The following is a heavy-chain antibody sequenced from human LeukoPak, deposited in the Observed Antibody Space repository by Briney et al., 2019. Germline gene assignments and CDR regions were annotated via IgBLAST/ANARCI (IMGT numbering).Heavy chain of an antibody. J-gene: IGHJ4*02. CDR3: ARRFSRGWYFDN. V-gene: IGHV5-51*01. D-gene: IGHD6-19*01. Sequence: GGSLRLSCKGSGYSFTSYWIGWVRQMPGKGLEWMGIIYPGDSDIRYSPSFQGQVTMSADKSISTAYLQWSSLKASDTAMYYCARRFSRGWYFDNWGQGILVTVSS. CDR2: IYPGDSDI. CDR1: GYSFTSYW.